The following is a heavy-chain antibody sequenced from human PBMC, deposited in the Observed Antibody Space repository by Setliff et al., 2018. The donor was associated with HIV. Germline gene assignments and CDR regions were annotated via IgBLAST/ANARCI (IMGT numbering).Heavy chain of an antibody. Sequence: SETLSLTCTVSGGSISSGSYYWNWIRQPAGKGLEWIGRIYTSGSTYSNPSLQSRVTISVYTSKNLFSLRLSSVTAADTAVYYCARQAIFGYYDSSGYLDYWGQGTLVTVSS. CDR1: GGSISSGSYY. V-gene: IGHV4-61*02. CDR2: IYTSGST. CDR3: ARQAIFGYYDSSGYLDY. J-gene: IGHJ4*02. D-gene: IGHD3-22*01.